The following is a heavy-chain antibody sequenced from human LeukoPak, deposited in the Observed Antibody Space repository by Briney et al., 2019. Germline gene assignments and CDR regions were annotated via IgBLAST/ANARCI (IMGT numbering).Heavy chain of an antibody. D-gene: IGHD7-27*01. CDR2: INPSGGST. V-gene: IGHV1-46*01. J-gene: IGHJ4*02. Sequence: ASVKVSCKASGYTFTSYYMHWVRQAPGQGLEWMGIINPSGGSTSYAQKFQGRVTMTRDMSTSTVYMELSSLRSEDTAVYYCARVGWRLTGIDYWGQGTLVTVSS. CDR3: ARVGWRLTGIDY. CDR1: GYTFTSYY.